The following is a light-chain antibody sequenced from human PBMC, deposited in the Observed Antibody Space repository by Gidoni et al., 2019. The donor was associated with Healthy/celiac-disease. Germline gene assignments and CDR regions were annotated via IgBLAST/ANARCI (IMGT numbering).Light chain of an antibody. CDR2: GNS. V-gene: IGLV1-40*01. CDR3: QSYDSSLSGWV. J-gene: IGLJ3*02. CDR1: SANIGAGYD. Sequence: QSVLTQPPSVSGAPGQRVTLSCTVRSANIGAGYDVPWYQHLPATAPKLLIYGNSNRPSGVPDRFSGSKSGTSASLAITWLQAEDEDDYYCQSYDSSLSGWVFGGGTKLTVL.